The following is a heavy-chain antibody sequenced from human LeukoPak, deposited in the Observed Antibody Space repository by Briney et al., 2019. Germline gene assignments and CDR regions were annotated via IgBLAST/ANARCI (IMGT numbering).Heavy chain of an antibody. CDR1: GFTFSSYS. Sequence: GGSLRLSCAASGFTFSSYSMNWVRQAPGKGLEWVAFIRYDGSNKYYADSVKGRFTISRDNSKNTLYLQMNSLRAEDTAVYYCASGVSIWLGNAFDFWGQGTMVTVSS. J-gene: IGHJ3*01. CDR2: IRYDGSNK. CDR3: ASGVSIWLGNAFDF. D-gene: IGHD3-10*01. V-gene: IGHV3-30*02.